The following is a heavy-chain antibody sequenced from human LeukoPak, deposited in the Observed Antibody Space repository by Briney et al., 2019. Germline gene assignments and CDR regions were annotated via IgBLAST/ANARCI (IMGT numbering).Heavy chain of an antibody. CDR2: ISSRSSTI. CDR3: TRETAFDF. V-gene: IGHV3-48*04. CDR1: GFIFNDYS. J-gene: IGHJ3*01. Sequence: HPGGSLRLSCVGSGFIFNDYSMNWVRQAPGKGPEWVSYISSRSSTIYYADSVKGRFTISRDNAKNSLYLQMNSLRAGDSAVYYCTRETAFDFWGQGTVVTVSS.